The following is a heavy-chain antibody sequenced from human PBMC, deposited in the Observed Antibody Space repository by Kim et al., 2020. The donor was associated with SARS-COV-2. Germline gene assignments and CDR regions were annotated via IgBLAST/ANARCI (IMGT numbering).Heavy chain of an antibody. CDR3: ARHYGFGEKYYYYGMDV. CDR2: IDPSDSYT. D-gene: IGHD3-10*01. Sequence: GESLQISCKGSGYSFASYWISWVRQMPGKGLEWMGRIDPSDSYTNYSPSFQGHVTISADKSISTAYLQWSRLKASDTAMYYCARHYGFGEKYYYYGMDVWGRGTTVTVSS. J-gene: IGHJ6*02. V-gene: IGHV5-10-1*01. CDR1: GYSFASYW.